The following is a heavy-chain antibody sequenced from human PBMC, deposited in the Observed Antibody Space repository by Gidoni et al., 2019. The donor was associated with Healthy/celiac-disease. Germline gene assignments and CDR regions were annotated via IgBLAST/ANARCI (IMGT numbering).Heavy chain of an antibody. J-gene: IGHJ4*02. CDR3: ARGGSPNYDFWSGPDY. D-gene: IGHD3-3*01. CDR2: MNPNSGNT. V-gene: IGHV1-8*01. CDR1: GYTFTSYD. Sequence: QVQLVQSGAEVKKPGASVQVSCKASGYTFTSYDINWVRQATGQGLEWMGWMNPNSGNTGYVQKFQGRVTMTRNTSISTAYMELSSLRSEDTAVYYCARGGSPNYDFWSGPDYWGQGTLVTVSS.